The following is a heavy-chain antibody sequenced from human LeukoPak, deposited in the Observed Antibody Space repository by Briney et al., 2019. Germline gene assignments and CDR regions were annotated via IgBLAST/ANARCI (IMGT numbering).Heavy chain of an antibody. CDR1: GGSFSGYY. J-gene: IGHJ4*02. Sequence: PSETLSLTCAVYGGSFSGYYWSWIRQPPGKGLEWIGEINHSGSTNYNPSLKSRVTISVDTSKNLFSLKLSSVTAADTAVYYCASTPRSIAVAGSLLDYWGQGTLVTVSS. CDR3: ASTPRSIAVAGSLLDY. D-gene: IGHD6-19*01. CDR2: INHSGST. V-gene: IGHV4-34*01.